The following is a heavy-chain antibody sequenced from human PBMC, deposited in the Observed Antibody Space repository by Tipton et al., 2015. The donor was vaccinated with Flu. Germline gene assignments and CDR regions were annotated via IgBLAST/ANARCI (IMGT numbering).Heavy chain of an antibody. J-gene: IGHJ4*02. CDR1: GFTFSSYV. D-gene: IGHD4/OR15-4a*01. CDR2: ISGSGSTI. Sequence: SLRLSCAASGFTFSSYVMNWVRQAPGKGLEWVSYISGSGSTIYYADSVKGRFTISRDNAKNSLYLQMNSLRAEDTAVYYCARDIIGDYGGDWGQGTLVTVSS. CDR3: ARDIIGDYGGD. V-gene: IGHV3-48*03.